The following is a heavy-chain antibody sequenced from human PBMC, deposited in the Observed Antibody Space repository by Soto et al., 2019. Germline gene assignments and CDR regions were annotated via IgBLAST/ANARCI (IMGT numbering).Heavy chain of an antibody. CDR3: AREGVGYSSSWGADY. D-gene: IGHD6-6*01. CDR2: IIPIFGTA. Sequence: QVQLVQSGAEVKKPGSSVKVSCKASGGTFSSYAISWVRPAPGQGLEWMGGIIPIFGTANYAQKFQGRVTVTADESTSTAYMELSSLRSEDTAVYYCAREGVGYSSSWGADYWGQGTLVTVSS. V-gene: IGHV1-69*01. CDR1: GGTFSSYA. J-gene: IGHJ4*02.